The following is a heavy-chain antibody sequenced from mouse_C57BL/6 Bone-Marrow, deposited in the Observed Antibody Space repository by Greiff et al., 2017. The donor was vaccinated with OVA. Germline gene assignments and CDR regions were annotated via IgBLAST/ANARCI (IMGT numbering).Heavy chain of an antibody. CDR2: IDPENGDT. V-gene: IGHV14-4*01. CDR3: TTWLTGVDY. D-gene: IGHD4-1*01. CDR1: GFNIKDDY. Sequence: VQLQQSGAELVRPGASVKLSCTASGFNIKDDYMHWVKQRPEQGLEWIGWIDPENGDTEYASKFQGKATITADTTSNTAYLQLSSLTSEDTAVYYCTTWLTGVDYWGQGTTLTVSS. J-gene: IGHJ2*01.